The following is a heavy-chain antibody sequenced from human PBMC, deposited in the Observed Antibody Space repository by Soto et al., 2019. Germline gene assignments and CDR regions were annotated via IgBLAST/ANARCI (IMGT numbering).Heavy chain of an antibody. CDR2: IWYDGSNK. V-gene: IGHV3-33*01. D-gene: IGHD3-10*01. Sequence: QVQLVESGGGVVQPGRSLRLSCAASGFTFSSYGMHWVRQAPGKGLEWVALIWYDGSNKNYADSVKGRFTISRDDSKNTLYLQMNSLRAEDTAVYYCARDAHLGSGSYAYWGQGTLVTVSS. CDR3: ARDAHLGSGSYAY. J-gene: IGHJ4*02. CDR1: GFTFSSYG.